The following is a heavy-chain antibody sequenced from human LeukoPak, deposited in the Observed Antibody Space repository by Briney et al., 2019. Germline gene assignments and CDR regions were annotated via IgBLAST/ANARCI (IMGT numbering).Heavy chain of an antibody. CDR2: IIPIFGTA. CDR3: ARVRFMPDWSAKSGFDY. D-gene: IGHD3-3*01. V-gene: IGHV1-69*13. J-gene: IGHJ4*02. CDR1: GGTFSSYA. Sequence: SVKVSCKASGGTFSSYAISWVRQAPGQGLEWMGGIIPIFGTANYAQKFQGRVTITADESTSTAYMELSGLRSEDTAVYYCARVRFMPDWSAKSGFDYWGQGTLVTVSS.